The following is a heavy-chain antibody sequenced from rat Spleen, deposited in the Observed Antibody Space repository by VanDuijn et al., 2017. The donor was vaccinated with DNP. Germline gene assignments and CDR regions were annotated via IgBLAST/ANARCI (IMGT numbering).Heavy chain of an antibody. J-gene: IGHJ2*01. CDR1: GFIFSNYY. CDR2: ISNDGSSP. V-gene: IGHV5-7*01. Sequence: EVQLVESGGGLVQPGRSMKLSCAASGFIFSNYYMAWVRQAPKKGLEWVATISNDGSSPYYRDSVKGRFTISRDNAKSTLYLQMDSLRSEDTATYYCARHDYSGALWDYWGQGVMVAVSS. D-gene: IGHD1-1*01. CDR3: ARHDYSGALWDY.